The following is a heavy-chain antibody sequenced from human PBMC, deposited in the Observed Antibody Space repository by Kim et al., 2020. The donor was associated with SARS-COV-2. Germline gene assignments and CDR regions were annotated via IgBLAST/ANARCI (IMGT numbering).Heavy chain of an antibody. J-gene: IGHJ4*02. CDR2: ISGSGENT. V-gene: IGHV3-23*01. CDR1: GFMFSRYA. Sequence: GGSLRLSCAASGFMFSRYAMSWVRQAPGQGLEWVSSISGSGENTYYADSVKGRFTISRDKSKNTLYLQMNSLRAEDTAVYFCTKDRSFYYDSCGDWGQGTLVTVSS. D-gene: IGHD3-22*01. CDR3: TKDRSFYYDSCGD.